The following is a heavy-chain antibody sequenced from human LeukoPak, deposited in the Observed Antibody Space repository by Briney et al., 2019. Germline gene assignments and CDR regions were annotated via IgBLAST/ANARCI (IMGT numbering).Heavy chain of an antibody. Sequence: GSSVKVSCKASGGTFSSYAISWVRQAPGQGLEWMGGIIPIFGTANYAQKFQGRVTITTDESTSTAYMELSSLRSEDTAVYYCARGSGSYAVLYYYYYMDVWGKGTTVTVSS. V-gene: IGHV1-69*05. CDR3: ARGSGSYAVLYYYYYMDV. CDR1: GGTFSSYA. CDR2: IIPIFGTA. J-gene: IGHJ6*03. D-gene: IGHD1-26*01.